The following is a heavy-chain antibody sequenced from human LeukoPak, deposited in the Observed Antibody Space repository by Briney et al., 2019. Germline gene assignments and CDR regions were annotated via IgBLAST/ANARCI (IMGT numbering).Heavy chain of an antibody. D-gene: IGHD5-18*01. Sequence: ASVKVSCKASGYTFTSYYMHWVRQAPGQGLEWMGWISAYNGNTNYAQKLQGRVTMTTDTSTSTAYMELRSLRSDDTAVYYCARVNVDTAMVTPPFDYWGQGTLVTVSS. CDR3: ARVNVDTAMVTPPFDY. J-gene: IGHJ4*02. CDR2: ISAYNGNT. CDR1: GYTFTSYY. V-gene: IGHV1-18*04.